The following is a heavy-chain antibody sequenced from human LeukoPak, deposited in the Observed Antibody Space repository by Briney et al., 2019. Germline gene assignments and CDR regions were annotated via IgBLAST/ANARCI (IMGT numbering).Heavy chain of an antibody. CDR2: IYHSGST. J-gene: IGHJ4*02. Sequence: SETLSLTCAVSGGSISSSNWWSWVRQPPGKGLEWIGEIYHSGSTNYNPSLKSRVTISVDKSKNQFSLKLSSVTAADTAVYYCARDDGSGSYNFDYWGQGTLVTVSS. CDR3: ARDDGSGSYNFDY. CDR1: GGSISSSNW. V-gene: IGHV4-4*02. D-gene: IGHD3-10*01.